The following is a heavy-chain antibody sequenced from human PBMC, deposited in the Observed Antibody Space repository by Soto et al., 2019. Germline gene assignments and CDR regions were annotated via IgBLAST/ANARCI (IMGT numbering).Heavy chain of an antibody. J-gene: IGHJ3*02. CDR2: ISYDGSNK. V-gene: IGHV3-30*18. CDR3: AKEGIAAAVDQWLEGPGGDHDAFDI. CDR1: GLTFGSYG. Sequence: PGGPLRLSCAVSGLTFGSYGSHWVHQAPSKGLEWVAVISYDGSNKYYADSVKCRFTISRDNSKNTLYLQMNSLRAEDTAVYYCAKEGIAAAVDQWLEGPGGDHDAFDIWGQGTMVTVSS. D-gene: IGHD6-13*01.